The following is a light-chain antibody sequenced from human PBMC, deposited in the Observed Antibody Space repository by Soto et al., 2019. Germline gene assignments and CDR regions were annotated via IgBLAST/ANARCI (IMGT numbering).Light chain of an antibody. CDR1: QSVSSK. J-gene: IGKJ1*01. V-gene: IGKV3-15*01. Sequence: EIVMTQSPATLSVSPGERVTLSCRASQSVSSKLAWYQQKPGQAPMVLIYGASTSASGIPSRFSGSGSGTDFTLTISSLQSEDFAVYYCQHYNDWPPTWTFGQGTRVEIK. CDR2: GAS. CDR3: QHYNDWPPTWT.